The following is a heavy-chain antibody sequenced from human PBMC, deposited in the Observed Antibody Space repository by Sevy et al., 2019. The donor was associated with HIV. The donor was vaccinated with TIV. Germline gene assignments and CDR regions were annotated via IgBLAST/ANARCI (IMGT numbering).Heavy chain of an antibody. Sequence: GGSLRLSCAASGFTFSGYWMHWVRQAPGKGLVWVSLINSDGSSTNYADSVKGRSTISRDNAKNTLYLQMNSLRAEDTAVYYCARSGGYNKYDYWGQGTLVTVSS. J-gene: IGHJ4*02. V-gene: IGHV3-74*01. CDR1: GFTFSGYW. D-gene: IGHD2-15*01. CDR2: INSDGSST. CDR3: ARSGGYNKYDY.